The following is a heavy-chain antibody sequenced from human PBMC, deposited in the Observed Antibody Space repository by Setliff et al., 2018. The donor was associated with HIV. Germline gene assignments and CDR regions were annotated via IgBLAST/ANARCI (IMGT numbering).Heavy chain of an antibody. CDR2: IYHSGIT. V-gene: IGHV4-38-2*02. Sequence: PSETLSLTCTVSGYSISSGYYRGWIRQPPGKGLEWIGSIYHSGITYYNSSLKSRVTISVDTSKNQFSLNLTSVTAADTAVYYCARLGYSGGLVGAFDIWGQGTMVTVSS. CDR3: ARLGYSGGLVGAFDI. J-gene: IGHJ3*02. D-gene: IGHD1-26*01. CDR1: GYSISSGYY.